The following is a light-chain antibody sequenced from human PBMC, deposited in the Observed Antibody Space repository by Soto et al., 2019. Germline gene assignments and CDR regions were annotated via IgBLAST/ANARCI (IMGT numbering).Light chain of an antibody. CDR3: QQYGNSPRT. J-gene: IGKJ1*01. Sequence: EIVLTQSPGTLSLSPGERATLSCRASQSVRSSYLTWYQQKPGQAPRLLIYGASSRATGIPDRFSGSGSGTGFTLTISRLEPEDFAVYYCQQYGNSPRTFGQGTKVEIK. CDR1: QSVRSSY. V-gene: IGKV3-20*01. CDR2: GAS.